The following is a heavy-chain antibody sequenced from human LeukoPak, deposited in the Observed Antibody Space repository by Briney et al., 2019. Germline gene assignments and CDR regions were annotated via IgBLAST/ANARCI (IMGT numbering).Heavy chain of an antibody. V-gene: IGHV3-48*03. J-gene: IGHJ4*02. CDR1: GFTFTTYE. CDR3: ARRYCSSTSCTLDY. Sequence: SRGSLRLSCATSGFTFTTYEMIWVRQAPGKGLEWVSHISGSGGAIYYADSVKGRFTISRDNAKNSLYLQMSSLRVEDTAVYYCARRYCSSTSCTLDYWGQGTLVTVSS. D-gene: IGHD2-2*01. CDR2: ISGSGGAI.